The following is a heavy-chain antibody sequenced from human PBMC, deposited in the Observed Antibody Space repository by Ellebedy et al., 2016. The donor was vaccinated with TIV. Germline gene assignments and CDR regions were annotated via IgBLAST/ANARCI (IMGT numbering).Heavy chain of an antibody. D-gene: IGHD4-23*01. Sequence: SETLSLXCTVSGGSVSSGSYYWSWIQQPPGKGLEWIGYIYYSGSTNYNPSLKSRVTISVDTSKNQFSLKLSSVTAADTAVYYCARDDYGGNSDAFDIWGQGTMVTVSS. J-gene: IGHJ3*02. CDR1: GGSVSSGSYY. V-gene: IGHV4-61*01. CDR3: ARDDYGGNSDAFDI. CDR2: IYYSGST.